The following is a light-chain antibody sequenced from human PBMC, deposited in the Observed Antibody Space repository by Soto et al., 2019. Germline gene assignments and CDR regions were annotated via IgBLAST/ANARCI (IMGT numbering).Light chain of an antibody. V-gene: IGLV3-21*04. CDR2: YDS. Sequence: SYELTQPPSVSVAPGKTARITCGGNNIGSKSVHWYQQKPGQAPVLVISYDSDRHSGIPERFSGSNSGSTATLTISRVEAGDEADYYCQVWDSSSDHVVFGGGTKVTVL. CDR1: NIGSKS. J-gene: IGLJ2*01. CDR3: QVWDSSSDHVV.